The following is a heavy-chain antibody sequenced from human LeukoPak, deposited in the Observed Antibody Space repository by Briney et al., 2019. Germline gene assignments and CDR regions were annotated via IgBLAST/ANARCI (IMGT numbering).Heavy chain of an antibody. J-gene: IGHJ4*02. CDR3: ASRDSGDYPYFDY. V-gene: IGHV3-23*01. Sequence: GGSLRLSCAASGFILNSYAMSWVRQAPGKGLEWVAAISGSGDHTHYGDSVKGRFTISRDNSKNTLFLQMNSLRAEDTAVYFCASRDSGDYPYFDYWGQGALVTVSS. CDR1: GFILNSYA. D-gene: IGHD4-17*01. CDR2: ISGSGDHT.